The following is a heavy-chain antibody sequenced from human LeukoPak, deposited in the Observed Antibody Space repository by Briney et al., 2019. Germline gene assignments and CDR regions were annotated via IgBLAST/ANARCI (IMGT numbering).Heavy chain of an antibody. CDR3: ARVSLPYYDFWSGYYRY. Sequence: ASVKVSCKXSGYTFTSYYMHCVRQAPGQGLEGMGIINPSGGSTSYAQKFQGRVTMTRDTSTSTVYMELSSLRSEDTAVYYCARVSLPYYDFWSGYYRYWGQGTLVTVSS. CDR2: INPSGGST. D-gene: IGHD3-3*01. J-gene: IGHJ4*02. CDR1: GYTFTSYY. V-gene: IGHV1-46*01.